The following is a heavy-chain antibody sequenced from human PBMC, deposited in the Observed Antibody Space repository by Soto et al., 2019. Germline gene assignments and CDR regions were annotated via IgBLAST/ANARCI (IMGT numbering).Heavy chain of an antibody. Sequence: EVQLLESGGGLVQPGGSLRLSCAASGITISNYPMSWVRQAPGKGLDWASGISGSGDRTYSADSAKGRFTISKDISRNSLCLQLDSLGVEDTAVYFCVKDDGGYPSTAPHWGQGTLVTVSS. V-gene: IGHV3-23*01. J-gene: IGHJ4*02. D-gene: IGHD3-22*01. CDR3: VKDDGGYPSTAPH. CDR2: ISGSGDRT. CDR1: GITISNYP.